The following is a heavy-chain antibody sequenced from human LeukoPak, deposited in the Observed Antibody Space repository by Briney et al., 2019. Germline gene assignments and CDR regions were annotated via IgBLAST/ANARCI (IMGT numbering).Heavy chain of an antibody. J-gene: IGHJ4*02. V-gene: IGHV3-48*01. CDR1: GFTFSSYS. CDR2: ISSSSSTI. CDR3: ARRWRPENLHYYDSSERKTWILDY. D-gene: IGHD3-22*01. Sequence: PGGSLRLSCAASGFTFSSYSMNWVRQAPGKGLEWVSYISSSSSTIYYADSVKGRFTISRDNAKNSLYLQMNSLRAEDTAVYYCARRWRPENLHYYDSSERKTWILDYWGQGTLVTVSS.